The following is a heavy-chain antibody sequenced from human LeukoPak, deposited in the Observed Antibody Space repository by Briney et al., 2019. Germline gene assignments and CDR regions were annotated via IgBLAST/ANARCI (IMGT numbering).Heavy chain of an antibody. D-gene: IGHD2-2*01. Sequence: SETLSLTCAVYGWSFNDYYWNWVRQPPGKGLEWIGEINARGDTNYNPSLKSRVTISVDSSKNQFSLTLTSMIAADTAIYYCARGQVPSARGYNWFDPWGQGTLVTVSS. CDR1: GWSFNDYY. V-gene: IGHV4-34*01. CDR3: ARGQVPSARGYNWFDP. CDR2: INARGDT. J-gene: IGHJ5*02.